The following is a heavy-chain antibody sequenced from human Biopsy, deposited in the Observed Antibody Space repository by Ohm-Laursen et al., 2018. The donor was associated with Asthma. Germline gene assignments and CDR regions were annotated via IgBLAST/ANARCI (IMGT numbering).Heavy chain of an antibody. CDR3: AKITTARQKANNWFDP. V-gene: IGHV3-23*01. Sequence: SLRLSCAASGFGFNNSSMNWVRQAPGKGLERVSSISASGVRTFYADSVMARFTVSRNSSRNTLYLQLSTLRVEDTAVAFCAKITTARQKANNWFDPWGQGTLVTVSS. CDR1: GFGFNNSS. D-gene: IGHD3-22*01. J-gene: IGHJ5*02. CDR2: ISASGVRT.